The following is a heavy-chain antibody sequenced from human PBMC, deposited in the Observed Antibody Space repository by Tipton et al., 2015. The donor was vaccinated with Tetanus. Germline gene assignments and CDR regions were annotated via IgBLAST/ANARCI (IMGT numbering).Heavy chain of an antibody. CDR1: GCTFSSYA. D-gene: IGHD1-1*01. V-gene: IGHV1-69*06. CDR3: ALQRGRGTNCFDP. CDR2: IIPIFGTA. J-gene: IGHJ5*02. Sequence: QLVQSGAEVKKPGSSVKVSCKASGCTFSSYAISWVRQAPGQGLEWMGRIIPIFGTANYAQKFQGRVTITADKSTSTAYMELSSLRSEGTAVYYCALQRGRGTNCFDPWGQGTLVTVSS.